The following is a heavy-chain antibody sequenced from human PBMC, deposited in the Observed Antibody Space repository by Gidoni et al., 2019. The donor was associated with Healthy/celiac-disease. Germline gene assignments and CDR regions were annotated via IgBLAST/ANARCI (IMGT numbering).Heavy chain of an antibody. CDR2: INHSGST. J-gene: IGHJ2*01. D-gene: IGHD6-13*01. V-gene: IGHV4-34*01. Sequence: QVQLQQWGAGLLKPSETLSLTCAVYGGSFSGYSWSWIRQPPGKGLEWIGEINHSGSTNYNPSLKSRVTISVDTSKNQFSLKLSSVTAADTAVYYCATNSLYSSSWYVLSGDWYFDLWGRGTLVTVSS. CDR3: ATNSLYSSSWYVLSGDWYFDL. CDR1: GGSFSGYS.